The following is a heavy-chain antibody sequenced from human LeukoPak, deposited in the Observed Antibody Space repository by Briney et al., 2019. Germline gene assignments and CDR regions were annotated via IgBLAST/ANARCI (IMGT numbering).Heavy chain of an antibody. Sequence: GRSRRLSCAASGFTFNDYYMSWIRQAPGKGLEWLSYINIGGTNTHYADSVKGRFTISRDNAKKSLYLEMNNLRAEDTAVYYCATDGAGFDTWGQGVLVTVSS. CDR1: GFTFNDYY. V-gene: IGHV3-11*01. J-gene: IGHJ5*02. CDR3: ATDGAGFDT. CDR2: INIGGTNT.